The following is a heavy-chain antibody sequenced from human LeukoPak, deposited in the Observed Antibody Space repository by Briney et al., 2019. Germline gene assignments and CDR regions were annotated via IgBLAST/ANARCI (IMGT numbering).Heavy chain of an antibody. CDR2: INHSGST. CDR3: AIGAFAGYICGWYRV. D-gene: IGHD6-19*01. Sequence: PSETLSLTCAVYGGSFSGYYWSWIRQPPGKGLERIGEINHSGSTNYNPSLKSRVTISVDTSKNQFSLKLSSVTAADTALYYCAIGAFAGYICGWYRVWGQGTLVTVSS. J-gene: IGHJ4*02. CDR1: GGSFSGYY. V-gene: IGHV4-34*01.